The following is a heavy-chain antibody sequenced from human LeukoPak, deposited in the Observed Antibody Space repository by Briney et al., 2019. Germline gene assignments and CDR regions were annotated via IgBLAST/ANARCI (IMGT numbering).Heavy chain of an antibody. J-gene: IGHJ1*01. CDR1: GGSISSYY. D-gene: IGHD3-22*01. CDR2: IYYSGRN. CDR3: ARVYYYDSSGYYPAEYFQH. V-gene: IGHV4-59*01. Sequence: SETLSLTCTVSGGSISSYYWSWIPQPPGKGLEWIGYIYYSGRNNYNPFLKSRVTISVDTSKNQFSLKLSSVTAADTAVYYCARVYYYDSSGYYPAEYFQHWGQGTLVTVSS.